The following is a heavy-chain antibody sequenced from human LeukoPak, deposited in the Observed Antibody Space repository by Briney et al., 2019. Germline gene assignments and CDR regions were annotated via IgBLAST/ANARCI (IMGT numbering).Heavy chain of an antibody. J-gene: IGHJ4*02. D-gene: IGHD1-26*01. CDR3: ARDTIEWEPRVIDY. V-gene: IGHV3-30*04. Sequence: GGSLRLSCAASGFTFSSYAMHWVRQAPGKGLEWVAVISYDGSNKYYADSVKGRFTISRDNSKNTLYLQMNSLRAEDTAVYYCARDTIEWEPRVIDYWGQGTLVTVSS. CDR2: ISYDGSNK. CDR1: GFTFSSYA.